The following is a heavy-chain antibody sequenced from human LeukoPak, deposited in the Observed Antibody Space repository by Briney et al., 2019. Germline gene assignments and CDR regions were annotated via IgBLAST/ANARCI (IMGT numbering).Heavy chain of an antibody. CDR3: VRADPKKTAMVDY. Sequence: PGGSLRLSCAASGSTFRSYSMHWVRQAPGKGLVWVSRINSDGSTTSYADSVKGRFTISRDNAKSTLYLQMNSLRVEDTAVYYCVRADPKKTAMVDYWGQGTLVAVSS. V-gene: IGHV3-74*01. CDR2: INSDGSTT. D-gene: IGHD5-18*01. CDR1: GSTFRSYS. J-gene: IGHJ4*02.